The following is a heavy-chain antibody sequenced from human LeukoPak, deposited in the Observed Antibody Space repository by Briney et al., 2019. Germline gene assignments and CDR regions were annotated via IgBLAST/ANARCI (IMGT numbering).Heavy chain of an antibody. CDR2: ISYDGSNK. V-gene: IGHV3-30*04. CDR1: GFTFSSYA. CDR3: AREATLEGAFDI. Sequence: GGSLRLSCEASGFTFSSYAMHWVRQAPGKGLEWVAVISYDGSNKYYADSVKGRFTISRDNSKNTLYLQMNSLRAEDTAVYYCAREATLEGAFDIWGQGTMVTVSS. J-gene: IGHJ3*02.